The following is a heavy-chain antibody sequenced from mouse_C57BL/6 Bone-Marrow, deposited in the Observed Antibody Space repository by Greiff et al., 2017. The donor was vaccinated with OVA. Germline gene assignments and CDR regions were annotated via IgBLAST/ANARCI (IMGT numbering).Heavy chain of an antibody. Sequence: EVQLQQSGAELVRPGASVKLSCTASGFHIKDDYLHWVKQRPEQGLEWIGWIDPETGDTEYASKFQGKATITADTSSNTAYLQLSSLTSEDTAVYYWTSYGNYDYAMDYWGQGTSVTVSS. CDR2: IDPETGDT. D-gene: IGHD2-1*01. J-gene: IGHJ4*01. CDR1: GFHIKDDY. CDR3: TSYGNYDYAMDY. V-gene: IGHV14-4*01.